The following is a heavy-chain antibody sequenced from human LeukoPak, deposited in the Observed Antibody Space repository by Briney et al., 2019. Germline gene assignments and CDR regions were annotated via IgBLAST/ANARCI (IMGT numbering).Heavy chain of an antibody. D-gene: IGHD6-19*01. Sequence: GGSLRLSCAASGFTFSSYWMSWVRQAPGKGLEWVANIKQDGSEKYYVDSVKGRFTISRDNSKNTLYLQMNSLRAEDTAVYYCAKDRGSDWKTFDYWGQGTLVTVSS. V-gene: IGHV3-7*03. CDR1: GFTFSSYW. CDR3: AKDRGSDWKTFDY. J-gene: IGHJ4*02. CDR2: IKQDGSEK.